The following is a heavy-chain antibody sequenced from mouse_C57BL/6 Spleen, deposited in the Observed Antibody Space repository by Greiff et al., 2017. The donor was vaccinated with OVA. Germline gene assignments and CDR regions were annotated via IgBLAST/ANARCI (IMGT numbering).Heavy chain of an antibody. D-gene: IGHD2-3*01. CDR1: GFTFSSYA. V-gene: IGHV5-9-1*02. Sequence: EVNLVESGAGLVKPGGSLKLSCAASGFTFSSYAMSWVRQTPEKRLEWVAYISSGGDYIYYADTVKGRFTISRDNARNTLYLQMSSLKSEDTAMYYCTSLLDGYYDYWGQGTTLTVSS. J-gene: IGHJ2*01. CDR2: ISSGGDYI. CDR3: TSLLDGYYDY.